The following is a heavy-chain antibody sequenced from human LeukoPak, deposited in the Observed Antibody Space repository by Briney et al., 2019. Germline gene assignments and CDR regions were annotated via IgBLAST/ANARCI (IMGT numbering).Heavy chain of an antibody. Sequence: GGPLRLSCAASGFTFSSYGMHWVRQAPGKGLDWVAVISNDGSKKYYADSVKGRFTISRDNSKNTLSLQVSSLRAEDTAVYYCAKDRYSYAFEYSDSWGQGTLVTVSS. CDR1: GFTFSSYG. CDR2: ISNDGSKK. J-gene: IGHJ4*02. D-gene: IGHD5-18*01. V-gene: IGHV3-30*18. CDR3: AKDRYSYAFEYSDS.